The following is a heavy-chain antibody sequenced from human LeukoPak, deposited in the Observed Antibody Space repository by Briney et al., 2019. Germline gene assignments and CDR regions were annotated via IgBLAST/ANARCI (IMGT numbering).Heavy chain of an antibody. CDR2: IYSGGST. CDR3: ARDRRTAGYSSEGFDY. D-gene: IGHD6-19*01. J-gene: IGHJ4*02. V-gene: IGHV3-66*01. CDR1: GFTFSNYW. Sequence: GGSLRLSCAASGFTFSNYWMHWVRQAPGKGLEWVSVIYSGGSTYYADSVKGRFTISRDNSKNTLYLQMNSLRAEDTAVYYCARDRRTAGYSSEGFDYWGQGTLVTVSS.